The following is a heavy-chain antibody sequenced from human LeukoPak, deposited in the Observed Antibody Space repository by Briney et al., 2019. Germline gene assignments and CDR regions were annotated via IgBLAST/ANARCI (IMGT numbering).Heavy chain of an antibody. Sequence: PGGSLRLSCVASGFTFRSYSLHWVRQAPGKGLEWVAVISFDGSHHYFADSVKGRFTISRDNSNNTLYLQMNSLRAEDTAVYYCATPLISISSTTYYNYFEYWGQGALVTVSS. CDR2: ISFDGSHH. CDR1: GFTFRSYS. J-gene: IGHJ4*02. V-gene: IGHV3-30*04. D-gene: IGHD2-2*01. CDR3: ATPLISISSTTYYNYFEY.